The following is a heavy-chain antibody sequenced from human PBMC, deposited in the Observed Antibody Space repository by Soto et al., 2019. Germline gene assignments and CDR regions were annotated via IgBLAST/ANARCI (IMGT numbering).Heavy chain of an antibody. CDR2: IGAADDP. V-gene: IGHV3-13*05. CDR1: GFTFSAYD. Sequence: PGGSLRLSCAASGFTFSAYDMHWVRQTTGKGLEWVSAIGAADDPYYLGSVKGRFTISRKNAKNSLYLQMHSLRDEDTAVYYCAREGWPLLQTGMDVWGQGTTVTVSS. D-gene: IGHD2-15*01. CDR3: AREGWPLLQTGMDV. J-gene: IGHJ6*02.